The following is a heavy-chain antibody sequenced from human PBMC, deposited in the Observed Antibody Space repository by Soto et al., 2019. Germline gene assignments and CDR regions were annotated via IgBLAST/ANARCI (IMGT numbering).Heavy chain of an antibody. CDR3: ATSYYYGSGSYYYYYMDV. CDR2: IYYSGST. J-gene: IGHJ6*03. Sequence: QVQLQESGPGLVKPSETLSLTCTVSGGSISSYYWSWIRQPPGKGLEWIGYIYYSGSTNYNPSLKSRVPISVDTSKNQFSLKLSSVTAADTAVYYCATSYYYGSGSYYYYYMDVWGKGTTVTVSS. D-gene: IGHD3-10*01. CDR1: GGSISSYY. V-gene: IGHV4-59*01.